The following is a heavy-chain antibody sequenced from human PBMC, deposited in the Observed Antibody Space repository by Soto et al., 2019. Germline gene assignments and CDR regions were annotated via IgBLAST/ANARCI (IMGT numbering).Heavy chain of an antibody. Sequence: GGSLRLSCAASGFTFSDHYMDWVRQAPGKGLEWVGRTRNKANSYTTEYAASVKGRFTISRDDSKNSLYLQMNSLKTEDTAVYYCAREIGYDYVWGSYRFNYYFDYWGQGTLVTVSS. D-gene: IGHD3-16*02. V-gene: IGHV3-72*01. J-gene: IGHJ4*02. CDR1: GFTFSDHY. CDR2: TRNKANSYTT. CDR3: AREIGYDYVWGSYRFNYYFDY.